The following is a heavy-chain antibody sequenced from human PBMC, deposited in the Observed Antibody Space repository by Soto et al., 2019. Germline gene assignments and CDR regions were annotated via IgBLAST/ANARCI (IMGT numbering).Heavy chain of an antibody. CDR2: IYSGGAT. Sequence: GGSLRLSCAASGFSVSSSHMIWVRQAPGKGLEWVSVIYSGGATYYADSVKGRFTISRDNSKNTLYLQMNSLRAEDTAVYYCARVWGIQNAFDIWGQGTMVTVSS. D-gene: IGHD5-18*01. V-gene: IGHV3-53*01. J-gene: IGHJ3*02. CDR3: ARVWGIQNAFDI. CDR1: GFSVSSSH.